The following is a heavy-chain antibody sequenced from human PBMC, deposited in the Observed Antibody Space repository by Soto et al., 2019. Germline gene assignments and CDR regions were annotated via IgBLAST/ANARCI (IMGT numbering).Heavy chain of an antibody. CDR1: GGSFRGYY. J-gene: IGHJ6*02. V-gene: IGHV4-34*01. CDR2: INHSGST. CDR3: ASRPMSSWRYYYYYYGMDV. Sequence: PSETLALTCAVYGGSFRGYYWSWIRQPPGKGLEWIGEINHSGSTNYNPSLKSRVTISVDTSKNQFSLKLGSVTAADTAVYYCASRPMSSWRYYYYYYGMDVWGQGTTVTVSS. D-gene: IGHD6-13*01.